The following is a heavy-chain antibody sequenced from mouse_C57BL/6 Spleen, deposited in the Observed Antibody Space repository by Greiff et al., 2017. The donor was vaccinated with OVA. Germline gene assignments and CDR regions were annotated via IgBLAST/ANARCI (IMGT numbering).Heavy chain of an antibody. Sequence: QVQLQQSGPELVKPGASVKISCKASGYAFSSSWMNWVKQRPGKGLEWIGRIYPGDGDTNYNGKFKGKATLTADKSSSTAYMQLSSLTSEDSAVYFCARYYYGSNWDFDVWGTGTTVTVSS. D-gene: IGHD1-1*01. J-gene: IGHJ1*03. CDR2: IYPGDGDT. CDR1: GYAFSSSW. V-gene: IGHV1-82*01. CDR3: ARYYYGSNWDFDV.